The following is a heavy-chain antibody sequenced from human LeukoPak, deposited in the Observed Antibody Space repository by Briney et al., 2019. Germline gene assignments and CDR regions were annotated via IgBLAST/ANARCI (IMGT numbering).Heavy chain of an antibody. CDR1: GFTFSSYD. J-gene: IGHJ6*03. CDR2: IRYDGSNE. CDR3: ARVPNDYGGNTHYYYYYMDV. Sequence: GGSLRLSCAASGFTFSSYDMHWVRQAPGKGLEWVAFIRYDGSNEYYADSVKGRFTISRDNSKNTLYLQMNSLRAEDTAVYYCARVPNDYGGNTHYYYYYMDVWGKGTTVTVSS. D-gene: IGHD4-23*01. V-gene: IGHV3-30*02.